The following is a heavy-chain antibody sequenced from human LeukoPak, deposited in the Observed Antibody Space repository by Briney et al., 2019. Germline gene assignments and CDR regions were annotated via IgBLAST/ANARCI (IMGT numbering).Heavy chain of an antibody. Sequence: SETLSLTCTVSGGSISSYYWSWIRQPPGKGLEWIGYIYYSGSTNYNPSLKSRVTISVDTSKNQFSLKLSSVTAADTAVYYCARGLSSSSVFGYWGQGTLVTVSS. D-gene: IGHD6-6*01. CDR2: IYYSGST. J-gene: IGHJ4*02. CDR3: ARGLSSSSVFGY. V-gene: IGHV4-59*01. CDR1: GGSISSYY.